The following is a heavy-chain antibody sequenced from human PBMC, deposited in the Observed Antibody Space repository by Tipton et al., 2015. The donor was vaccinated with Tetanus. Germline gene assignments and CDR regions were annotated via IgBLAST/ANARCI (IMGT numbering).Heavy chain of an antibody. CDR2: INTNTGNP. Sequence: QLVQSGSELKKPGASVKVSCKASGYTFTSYAMNWVRQAPGQGLEWMGWINTNTGNPTYAQGFTGRFVFSLDTSVSTAYLQISSLKAEDLAVYYGGRVAGYSSGRILTSRFGGGIAFDICGQVTMVTVSS. CDR1: GYTFTSYA. CDR3: GRVAGYSSGRILTSRFGGGIAFDI. D-gene: IGHD6-19*01. V-gene: IGHV7-4-1*02. J-gene: IGHJ3*02.